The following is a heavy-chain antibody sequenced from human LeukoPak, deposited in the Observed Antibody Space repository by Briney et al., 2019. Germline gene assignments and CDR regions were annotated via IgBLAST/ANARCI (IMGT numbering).Heavy chain of an antibody. Sequence: GGSLRLSCAASGFTVSSSYMRWVRQAPGKGLEWVSAIYSGGSTYYADSVKGKFTIYRDNSKNTVYLQMNSLRAEDTAVYYCATTMVRGTIGVFDIWGQGTMVTVSS. CDR3: ATTMVRGTIGVFDI. CDR1: GFTVSSSY. CDR2: IYSGGST. V-gene: IGHV3-66*01. D-gene: IGHD3-10*01. J-gene: IGHJ3*02.